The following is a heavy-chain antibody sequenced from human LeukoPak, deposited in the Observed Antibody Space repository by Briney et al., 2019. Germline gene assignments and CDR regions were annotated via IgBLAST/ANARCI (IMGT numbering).Heavy chain of an antibody. CDR1: GFTFSSYW. J-gene: IGHJ4*02. CDR2: IKQDGSEK. Sequence: GGSLRLSCAASGFTFSSYWMSWVRQAPGKGLEWVANIKQDGSEKYYVDSVKGRFTISRDNAKNSLYLQMNTLRVEDTAIYYCVRVALYYYDSESYYFFEHWGQGTPVTASS. V-gene: IGHV3-7*01. D-gene: IGHD3-10*01. CDR3: VRVALYYYDSESYYFFEH.